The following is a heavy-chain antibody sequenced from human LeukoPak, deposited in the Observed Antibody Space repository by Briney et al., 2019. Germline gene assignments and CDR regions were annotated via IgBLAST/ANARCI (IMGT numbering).Heavy chain of an antibody. CDR3: ASPGTPGEYYFDY. Sequence: SETLSLTCTVSGGSISSSSYYWGWIRQPPGKGLEWIGSIYYSGSTYYNPSLKSRVTISVDTSKSQFSLKLSSVTAADTAVYYCASPGTPGEYYFDYWGQGTLVTVSS. D-gene: IGHD1-1*01. CDR2: IYYSGST. J-gene: IGHJ4*02. CDR1: GGSISSSSYY. V-gene: IGHV4-39*07.